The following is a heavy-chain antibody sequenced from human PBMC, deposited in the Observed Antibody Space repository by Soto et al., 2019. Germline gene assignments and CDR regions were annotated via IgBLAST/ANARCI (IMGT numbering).Heavy chain of an antibody. D-gene: IGHD2-2*01. J-gene: IGHJ4*02. V-gene: IGHV1-3*01. CDR3: ARERTTVSRFDY. CDR1: GYTFTSYA. Sequence: ASVKVSCKASGYTFTSYASHWVRQAPGQRLEWMGWINAGRGGTKYSQKFQGRVTITRDTSASTADMELTSLTSEDTAVYYCARERTTVSRFDYWGRGTLVTVSS. CDR2: INAGRGGT.